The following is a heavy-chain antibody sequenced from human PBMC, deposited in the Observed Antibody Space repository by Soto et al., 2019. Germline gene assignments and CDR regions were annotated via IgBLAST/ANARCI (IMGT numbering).Heavy chain of an antibody. CDR1: GFTFSTYS. V-gene: IGHV3-21*01. CDR3: ARRIDYGEDY. D-gene: IGHD3-16*01. Sequence: GGSLRLSCAASGFTFSTYSMNWVRQAPGKGLEWVSSISRDSIFIYYADSVRGRFTISRDNAKNSLYLQMNSLRADDTAVYYCARRIDYGEDYWGQGTLVTVSS. J-gene: IGHJ4*02. CDR2: ISRDSIFI.